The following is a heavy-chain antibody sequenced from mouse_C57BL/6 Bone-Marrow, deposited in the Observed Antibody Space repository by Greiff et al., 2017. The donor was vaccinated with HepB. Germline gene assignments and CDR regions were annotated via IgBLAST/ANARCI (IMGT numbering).Heavy chain of an antibody. CDR2: INPGSGGT. J-gene: IGHJ3*01. V-gene: IGHV1-54*01. CDR3: ARDDYDKAWFAY. Sequence: QVQLQQSGAELVRPGTSVKVSCKASGYAFTNYLIEWVKQRPGQGLEWIGVINPGSGGTNYNEKFKGKATLTADKSSSTAYMQLSSLTSEDSAVYFCARDDYDKAWFAYWGQGTLVTVSA. CDR1: GYAFTNYL. D-gene: IGHD2-4*01.